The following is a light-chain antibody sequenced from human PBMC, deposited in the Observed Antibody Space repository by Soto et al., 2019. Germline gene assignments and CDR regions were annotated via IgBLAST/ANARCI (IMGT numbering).Light chain of an antibody. CDR1: SSDVGGYDY. CDR3: SSYSISTAYL. Sequence: QSALTQPASVSGSPGQSITIYCTGTSSDVGGYDYVSWYQLHPGKAPKLMVFEVSNRPSGVSYRFSGSKSGNTASLTISGLQAADEAAYFCSSYSISTAYLFGTGTKLTVL. J-gene: IGLJ1*01. V-gene: IGLV2-14*01. CDR2: EVS.